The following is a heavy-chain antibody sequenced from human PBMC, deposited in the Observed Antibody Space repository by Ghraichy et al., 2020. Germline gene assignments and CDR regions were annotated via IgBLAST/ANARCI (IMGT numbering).Heavy chain of an antibody. CDR2: IKSETSGGTI. J-gene: IGHJ4*02. CDR3: TTNLAY. V-gene: IGHV3-15*01. CDR1: GFAFSNAW. D-gene: IGHD1-14*01. Sequence: GESLNISCAASGFAFSNAWMSWVRQAPGKGLEWVGRIKSETSGGTIEYAAPVQHRVTISRDDSKNTLYLQMNSLKTEDTAVYYCTTNLAYWGRGTLVTVSS.